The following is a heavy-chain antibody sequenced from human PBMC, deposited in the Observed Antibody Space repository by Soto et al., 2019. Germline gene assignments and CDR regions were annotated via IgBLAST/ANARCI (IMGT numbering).Heavy chain of an antibody. CDR3: ARDPEGDRGMLFDQ. CDR1: GFTFNNFA. V-gene: IGHV3-23*04. CDR2: ISSVGRTT. J-gene: IGHJ4*02. D-gene: IGHD2-21*02. Sequence: EVQLVESGGGLVQPGGSLRLSCAAAGFTFNNFAMDWVRQAPGKGLEWVSTISSVGRTTYYADSVKGRVTITRDNSKNTLYLQMNSLRGDDTAVYYCARDPEGDRGMLFDQWGLGPLVTVSS.